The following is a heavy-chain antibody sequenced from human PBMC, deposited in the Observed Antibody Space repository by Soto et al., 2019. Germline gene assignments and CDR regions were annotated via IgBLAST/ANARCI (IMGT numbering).Heavy chain of an antibody. CDR1: GGSISSGDYY. V-gene: IGHV4-30-4*01. D-gene: IGHD2-2*02. J-gene: IGHJ6*02. CDR2: IYYSGST. Sequence: PSETLSLTCTVSGGSISSGDYYWSWIRQPPGKGLEWIGYIYYSGSTYYNPSLKSRVTMSVDTSKNQFSLKLSSVTAADTAVYYCASLVVPAAIRAYYYYGMDVWGQGTTVTVSS. CDR3: ASLVVPAAIRAYYYYGMDV.